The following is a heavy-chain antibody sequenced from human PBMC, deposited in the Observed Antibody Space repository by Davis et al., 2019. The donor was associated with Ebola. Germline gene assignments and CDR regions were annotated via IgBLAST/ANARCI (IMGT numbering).Heavy chain of an antibody. V-gene: IGHV4-34*01. J-gene: IGHJ6*02. CDR3: ARLRGYCSSTSFYYYYDMDV. CDR1: GGSFSGYY. D-gene: IGHD2-2*01. CDR2: INHSGST. Sequence: MPSETLSLTCAVYGGSFSGYYWSWIRQPPGKGLEWIGEINHSGSTNYNPSLKSRVTIPVDTSKNQFSLKLSSVTAADTAVYYCARLRGYCSSTSFYYYYDMDVWGQGTTVTVSS.